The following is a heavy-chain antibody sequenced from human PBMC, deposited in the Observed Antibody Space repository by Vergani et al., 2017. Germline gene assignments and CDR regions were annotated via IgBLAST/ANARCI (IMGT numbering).Heavy chain of an antibody. V-gene: IGHV3-23*04. CDR3: AKGRIQLWLRGSFDY. J-gene: IGHJ4*02. CDR1: GFTFNNYA. CDR2: ISGSGGST. Sequence: EVQLVESGGGLVKPGGSLRLSCAASGFTFNNYAMSWVRQAPGKGLEWVSAISGSGGSTYYADSVKGRFTISRDNSKNTLYLQMNSLRAEDTAVYYCAKGRIQLWLRGSFDYWGQGTLVTVSS. D-gene: IGHD5-18*01.